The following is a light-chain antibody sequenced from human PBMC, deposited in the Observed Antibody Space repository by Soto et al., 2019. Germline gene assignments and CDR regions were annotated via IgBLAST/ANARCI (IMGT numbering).Light chain of an antibody. CDR2: GAS. CDR1: QTVSS. Sequence: EIVLTQSPGTLSLFPGERATLSCRASQTVSSIAWYQQKPGQAPRLLIYGASSRATGIPDRFSGSGSGTDFTLTISRLEPEDYAVYYCQQYGSSPRTFGQGTKVEIK. CDR3: QQYGSSPRT. J-gene: IGKJ1*01. V-gene: IGKV3-20*01.